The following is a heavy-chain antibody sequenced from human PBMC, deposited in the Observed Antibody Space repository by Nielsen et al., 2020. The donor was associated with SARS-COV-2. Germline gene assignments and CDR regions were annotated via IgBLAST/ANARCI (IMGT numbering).Heavy chain of an antibody. CDR1: GFTFDDYA. CDR3: AKDTTPAVAAPDY. D-gene: IGHD6-19*01. V-gene: IGHV3-9*01. CDR2: ISWNSGSI. J-gene: IGHJ4*02. Sequence: SLKISCAASGFTFDDYAMHWVRQAPGKGLEWVSGISWNSGSIGYADSVKGRFTISRDNAKNSLYLQMNSLRAEDTALYYCAKDTTPAVAAPDYWGQGTLVTVSS.